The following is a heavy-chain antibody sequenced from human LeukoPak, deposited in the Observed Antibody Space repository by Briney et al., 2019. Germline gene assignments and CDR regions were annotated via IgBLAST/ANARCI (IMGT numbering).Heavy chain of an antibody. CDR3: AREGYYGSGSPPSLYFDY. Sequence: GGSLRLSCAASGFTFSDYYMSWVRQAPGKGLEWVAVTSSDLNVKLYADSVKGRFTISRDNSRSTLYLQMNSLRPEDTAIYYCAREGYYGSGSPPSLYFDYWGQGTLVTVSS. V-gene: IGHV3-30*03. D-gene: IGHD3-10*01. CDR1: GFTFSDYY. CDR2: TSSDLNVK. J-gene: IGHJ4*02.